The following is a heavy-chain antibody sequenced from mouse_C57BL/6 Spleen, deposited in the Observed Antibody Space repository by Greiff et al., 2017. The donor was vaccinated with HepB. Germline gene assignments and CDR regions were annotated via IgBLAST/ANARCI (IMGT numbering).Heavy chain of an antibody. Sequence: QVQLQQSGAELARPGASVKLSCKASGYTFTSYGISWVKQRTGQGLEWIGEIYPRSGNTYYNEKFKGKATLTADKSSSTAYMELRSLTSEDSAVSVCARGGREYDFDYSGQGTTLTVSS. D-gene: IGHD5-1*01. CDR1: GYTFTSYG. J-gene: IGHJ2*01. CDR3: ARGGREYDFDY. V-gene: IGHV1-81*01. CDR2: IYPRSGNT.